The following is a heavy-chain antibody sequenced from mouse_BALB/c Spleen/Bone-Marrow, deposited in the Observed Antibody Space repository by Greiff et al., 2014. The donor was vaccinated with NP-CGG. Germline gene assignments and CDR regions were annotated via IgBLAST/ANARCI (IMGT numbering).Heavy chain of an antibody. J-gene: IGHJ3*01. CDR1: GFNIKDTY. V-gene: IGHV14-3*02. Sequence: EVQLQQSGAELVKPGASVKLSCTASGFNIKDTYIHWVKQRPEQGLEWIGRIDPANGNTKYGPKFPGRATVTTDTSSNTASLQLSNLTSEDTAVYYCARSGDGPFAYWGQGTLVTVSA. CDR2: IDPANGNT. CDR3: ARSGDGPFAY. D-gene: IGHD2-3*01.